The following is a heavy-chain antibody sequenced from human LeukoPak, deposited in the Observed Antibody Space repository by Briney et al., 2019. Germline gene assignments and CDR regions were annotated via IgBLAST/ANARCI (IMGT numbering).Heavy chain of an antibody. D-gene: IGHD3-10*01. J-gene: IGHJ4*02. V-gene: IGHV3-30*04. CDR1: GFTFTSYA. CDR3: ARELSGSYHFDE. CDR2: ISDDGSGK. Sequence: PGGSLRLSCEASGFTFTSYAMHWVRQGPGKGPEWVAVISDDGSGKYYADSVKGRFTISRDNSKYMLNLQMNSLRDEDTAVYYCARELSGSYHFDEWGQGTLVTVSS.